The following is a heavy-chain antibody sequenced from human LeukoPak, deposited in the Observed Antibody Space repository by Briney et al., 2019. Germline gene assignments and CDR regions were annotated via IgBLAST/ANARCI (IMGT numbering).Heavy chain of an antibody. J-gene: IGHJ4*02. CDR3: AREHSDTAMMGNFDY. V-gene: IGHV1-18*01. D-gene: IGHD5-18*01. CDR2: ISAYNGNT. CDR1: GYTFTSYG. Sequence: ASVKVSCKASGYTFTSYGISWVRQAPGQGLEWMGWISAYNGNTNYAQKLQGRVTMTTDTSTSTAYMELRSLRSDDTAVYYCAREHSDTAMMGNFDYWGQGTLVTVSS.